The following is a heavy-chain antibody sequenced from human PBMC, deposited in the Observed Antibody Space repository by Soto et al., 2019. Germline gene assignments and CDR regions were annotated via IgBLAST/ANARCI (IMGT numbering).Heavy chain of an antibody. Sequence: SETLSLTCTVSGGSISSGGYYWSWIRQHPGKGLEWIGYIYYSGSTYYNPSLKSRVTISVDTSKNQFSLKLSSVTAADTAVYYCAGSGSPDYYYYYMDVWGKGTTVTVSS. CDR1: GGSISSGGYY. CDR3: AGSGSPDYYYYYMDV. V-gene: IGHV4-31*03. D-gene: IGHD6-19*01. J-gene: IGHJ6*03. CDR2: IYYSGST.